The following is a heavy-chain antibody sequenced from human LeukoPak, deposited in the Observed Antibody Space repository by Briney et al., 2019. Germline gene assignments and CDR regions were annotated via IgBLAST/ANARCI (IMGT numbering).Heavy chain of an antibody. Sequence: GGSLRLSCAASGVTFSSYAMSWVRQAPGKGLEWVSAIRGSGGSTYYADSVKGRFTISRDNSKNTLYLQMNSLRAEDTAVYYCAKDWGITMVRGVIIPFDYWGQGTLVTVSS. V-gene: IGHV3-23*01. CDR3: AKDWGITMVRGVIIPFDY. D-gene: IGHD3-10*01. J-gene: IGHJ4*02. CDR1: GVTFSSYA. CDR2: IRGSGGST.